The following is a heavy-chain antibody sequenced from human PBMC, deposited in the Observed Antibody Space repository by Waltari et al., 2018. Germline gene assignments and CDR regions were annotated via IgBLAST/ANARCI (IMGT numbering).Heavy chain of an antibody. Sequence: QVQLVQSGTEVKKTGASVKDSCKASGYTFTGYSMHWVTQAPGQGLAWMGWINPNSGGTNYAQNFQGRVTMTRDTSISTAYMELSSLRSDDTAVYYCAPTEMVRGFTGFDYWGQGTLVTVSS. CDR1: GYTFTGYS. CDR2: INPNSGGT. J-gene: IGHJ4*02. CDR3: APTEMVRGFTGFDY. D-gene: IGHD3-10*01. V-gene: IGHV1-2*02.